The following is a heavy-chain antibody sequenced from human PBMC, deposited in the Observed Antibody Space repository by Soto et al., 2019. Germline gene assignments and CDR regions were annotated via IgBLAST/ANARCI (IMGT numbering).Heavy chain of an antibody. J-gene: IGHJ4*02. CDR2: IYYTGST. Sequence: SETLSLTCTISGGSISGYYWSWVRRPPGKGLDWIGYIYYTGSTNYNPSLKSRVTISVDPSKNQFSLHLSSVTAADTAVYYCARFRDGYTFDYWGRGTLVTVSS. V-gene: IGHV4-59*01. CDR1: GGSISGYY. CDR3: ARFRDGYTFDY. D-gene: IGHD5-12*01.